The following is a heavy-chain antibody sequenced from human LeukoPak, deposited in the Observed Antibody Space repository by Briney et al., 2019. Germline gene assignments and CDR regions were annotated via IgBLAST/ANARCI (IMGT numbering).Heavy chain of an antibody. V-gene: IGHV3-43*02. Sequence: PGGSLRLSXTASGFTFDDYAIHWVRQAPGKGLEWVSLISGDGGSTYYADSVKGRFTISRDNSKNSLYLQMNSLRTEDTALYYCAISDHYFDYWGQGTLVTVSS. CDR2: ISGDGGST. CDR1: GFTFDDYA. CDR3: AISDHYFDY. J-gene: IGHJ4*02.